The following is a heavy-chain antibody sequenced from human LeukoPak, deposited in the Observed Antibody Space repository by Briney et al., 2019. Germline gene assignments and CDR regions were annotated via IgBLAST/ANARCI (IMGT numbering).Heavy chain of an antibody. CDR3: AREATFTAYNFAF. J-gene: IGHJ4*02. Sequence: GGSLRLSCAASGFTFSSYWMTWVRQAPGKGLEWVANIRFDSSEIHYVDSVRGRFTISRDNTRNSVFLQMNSLRAQDTAVYYCAREATFTAYNFAFWGQGILVTVSS. D-gene: IGHD5-18*01. V-gene: IGHV3-7*01. CDR2: IRFDSSEI. CDR1: GFTFSSYW.